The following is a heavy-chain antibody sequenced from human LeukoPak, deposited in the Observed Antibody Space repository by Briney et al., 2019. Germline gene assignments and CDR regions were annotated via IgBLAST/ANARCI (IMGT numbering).Heavy chain of an antibody. D-gene: IGHD6-19*01. CDR2: MNPNSGNT. Sequence: GASVKVSCKASGYTFTSYDINWVRQATGQGLEWMGWMNPNSGNTGYAQKFQGRVTMTRNTSISTAYMELSSLRSEDTAVYYCARVRQNSSCRRNNYYYYGMDVWGQGTTVTVSS. J-gene: IGHJ6*02. V-gene: IGHV1-8*01. CDR3: ARVRQNSSCRRNNYYYYGMDV. CDR1: GYTFTSYD.